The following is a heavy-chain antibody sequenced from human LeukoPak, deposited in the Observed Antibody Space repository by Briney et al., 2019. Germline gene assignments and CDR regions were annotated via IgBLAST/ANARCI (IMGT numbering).Heavy chain of an antibody. CDR2: IDKGGNTI. CDR3: ADNLSR. J-gene: IGHJ4*02. V-gene: IGHV3-48*04. CDR1: GFTFSSYG. D-gene: IGHD1-1*01. Sequence: GGSLRLSCAASGFTFSSYGMHWVRQAPGKGLEWISHIDKGGNTIYYAASVKGRFTISRDSAKNSLYLQMNSLRAEDTAVYYCADNLSRWGQGTLVTVSS.